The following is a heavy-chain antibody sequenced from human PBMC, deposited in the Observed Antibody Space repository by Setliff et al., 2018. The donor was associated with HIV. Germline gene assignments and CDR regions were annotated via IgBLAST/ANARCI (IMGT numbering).Heavy chain of an antibody. CDR3: AREHGTSSLKD. J-gene: IGHJ4*02. Sequence: ASVKVSCKASGGTFSSYTINWVRQAPGQGLEWMGIINSSNDATTYAQKFKGRVTMVSDTSTSTVYMELRTLRSEDTAVYYCAREHGTSSLKDWGQGTLVTVSS. V-gene: IGHV1-46*01. D-gene: IGHD6-6*01. CDR2: INSSNDAT. CDR1: GGTFSSYT.